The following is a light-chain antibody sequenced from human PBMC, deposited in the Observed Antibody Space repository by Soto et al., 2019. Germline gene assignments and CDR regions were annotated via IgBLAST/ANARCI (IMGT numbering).Light chain of an antibody. Sequence: EIVMTQSPATLSVSPGERATLSCRASQSVSSNLAWYQQKPGQAPRLLIYGASTRATGIPDRFSGSGSGTEFTLTISSLQPEDVAVYYCQQYFSIPRTFGQGTKVDIK. J-gene: IGKJ1*01. CDR2: GAS. CDR1: QSVSSN. CDR3: QQYFSIPRT. V-gene: IGKV3-15*01.